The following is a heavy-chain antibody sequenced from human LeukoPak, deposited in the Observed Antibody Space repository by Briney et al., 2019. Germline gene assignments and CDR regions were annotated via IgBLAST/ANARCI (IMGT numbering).Heavy chain of an antibody. CDR3: TRHRPSSGGMDV. Sequence: SGGSLRLSCAASGFTFSNAWMSWVRQAPGKGLEWVGRIKSKTDGGATDYAAPVKGRFTISRDDSKNTLYLQMNSLKTEDTAVYYCTRHRPSSGGMDVWGQGTTVTVSS. CDR2: IKSKTDGGAT. CDR1: GFTFSNAW. J-gene: IGHJ6*02. V-gene: IGHV3-15*01.